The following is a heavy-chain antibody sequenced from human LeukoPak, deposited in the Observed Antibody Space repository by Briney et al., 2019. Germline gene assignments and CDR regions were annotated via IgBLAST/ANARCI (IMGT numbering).Heavy chain of an antibody. V-gene: IGHV3-74*01. Sequence: PGGSLRLSCAASEFTFWMHWVRQAPGKGLVWVSQINGDGSSTSYADSVKGRFTISKDNAKNTVYLQMNNLRAEDTAVYYCVSFYETYWGRGTLVTVSS. CDR1: EFTFW. CDR2: INGDGSST. CDR3: VSFYETY. J-gene: IGHJ4*02. D-gene: IGHD2-2*01.